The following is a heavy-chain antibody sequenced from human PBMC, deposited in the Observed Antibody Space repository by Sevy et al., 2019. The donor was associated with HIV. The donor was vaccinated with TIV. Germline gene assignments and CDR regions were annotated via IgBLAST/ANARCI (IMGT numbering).Heavy chain of an antibody. V-gene: IGHV3-11*06. D-gene: IGHD1-1*01. CDR2: ISTSSDIT. J-gene: IGHJ4*02. CDR1: GFTFSDYY. CDR3: ARGTGIRSLYYFAY. Sequence: GGSLRLSCAASGFTFSDYYMSWIRQAPGKGLEWISYISTSSDITYYEESVQGRFTISRDNVKNSLYLQMNSLRVEDTAIYYCARGTGIRSLYYFAYWGQGTLVTVSS.